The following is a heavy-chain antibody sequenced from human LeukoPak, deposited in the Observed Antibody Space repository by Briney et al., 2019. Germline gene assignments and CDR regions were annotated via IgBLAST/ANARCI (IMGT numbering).Heavy chain of an antibody. Sequence: ASVKVSCKASGYTFTDYYMHWVRQAPGQGLEWMGWINPNSGGTKYAQKFQGRVTMTRDTSISTAYMELSILTSGDTAVYYCARLRGVDYWGQGALVTVSS. CDR2: INPNSGGT. D-gene: IGHD3-10*01. J-gene: IGHJ4*02. V-gene: IGHV1-2*02. CDR1: GYTFTDYY. CDR3: ARLRGVDY.